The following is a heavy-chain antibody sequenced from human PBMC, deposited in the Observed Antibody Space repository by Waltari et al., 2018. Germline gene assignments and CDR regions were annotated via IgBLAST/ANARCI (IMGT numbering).Heavy chain of an antibody. Sequence: QVQLVQSGAEVKKPGSSVKVSCKASAGTFSSYAISWVRPAPGQGLEWMGGIIPIFGTANYAQKFQGRVTITTDESTSTAYMELSSLRSEDTAVYYCARGHLTGTTHFDYWGQGTLVTVSS. CDR3: ARGHLTGTTHFDY. CDR2: IIPIFGTA. J-gene: IGHJ4*02. D-gene: IGHD1-20*01. V-gene: IGHV1-69*05. CDR1: AGTFSSYA.